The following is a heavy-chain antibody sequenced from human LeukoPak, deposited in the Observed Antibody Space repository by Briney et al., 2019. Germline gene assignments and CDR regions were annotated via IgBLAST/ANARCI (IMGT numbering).Heavy chain of an antibody. CDR2: ISGSGDST. CDR3: AKDRDIVVVPAAPDYYFDY. Sequence: GGSLRLSCAASGFTFSSSAMSWVRQAPGKWLEWVSAISGSGDSTYYADSVKGRFTISRDNSKNTLYLQMNSLRAEDTAISYCAKDRDIVVVPAAPDYYFDYWGQGTLVTVSS. J-gene: IGHJ4*01. CDR1: GFTFSSSA. V-gene: IGHV3-23*01. D-gene: IGHD2-2*01.